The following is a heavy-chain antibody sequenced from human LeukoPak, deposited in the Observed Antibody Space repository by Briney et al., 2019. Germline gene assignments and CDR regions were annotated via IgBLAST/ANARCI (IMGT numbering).Heavy chain of an antibody. CDR1: GYTLTELS. D-gene: IGHD5-24*01. Sequence: ASVKVSCKVSGYTLTELSMHWVRQAPGKGLEWMGDFDPEDGETIYAQKFQGRVTMTEDTSTDTAYMELSSLRSEDTAVYYCATDLSSRWLQFAPDYWGQGTLVTVSS. CDR2: FDPEDGET. CDR3: ATDLSSRWLQFAPDY. V-gene: IGHV1-24*01. J-gene: IGHJ4*02.